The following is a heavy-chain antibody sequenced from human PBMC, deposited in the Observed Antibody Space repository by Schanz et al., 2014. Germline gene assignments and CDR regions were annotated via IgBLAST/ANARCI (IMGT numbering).Heavy chain of an antibody. V-gene: IGHV3-21*01. D-gene: IGHD2-8*02. Sequence: EVQLVESGGGLVQPGGSLRLSCVASGFTFFGSFAMSWVRQAPGKGLEWVSSISNGGGYIYYADSVKGRFTISRDNAKNSVYLQMHSLRAEDTALYYCARDRDAGGYDSWGQGTLVTVSS. CDR1: GFTFFGSFA. CDR3: ARDRDAGGYDS. J-gene: IGHJ5*01. CDR2: ISNGGGYI.